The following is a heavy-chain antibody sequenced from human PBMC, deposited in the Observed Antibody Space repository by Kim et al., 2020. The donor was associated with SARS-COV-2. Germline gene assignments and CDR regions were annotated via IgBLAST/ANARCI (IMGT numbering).Heavy chain of an antibody. V-gene: IGHV3-30*07. D-gene: IGHD5-12*01. CDR3: ARGFRYSGYDQRYYYYGMDV. Sequence: RFTIHRDNSKNTLYLQMNSLRAEDTAVYYCARGFRYSGYDQRYYYYGMDVWGQGTTVTVSS. J-gene: IGHJ6*02.